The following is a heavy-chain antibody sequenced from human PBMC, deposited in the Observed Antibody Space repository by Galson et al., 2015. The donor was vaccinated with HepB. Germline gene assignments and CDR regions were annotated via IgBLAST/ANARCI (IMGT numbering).Heavy chain of an antibody. CDR3: AKGTAMATYFDY. CDR1: GFTFSSYG. Sequence: SLRLSCAASGFTFSSYGMHWVRQAPGKGLEWVAVISYDGSNKYYADSVKGRFTISRDNSKNTLYLQMNSLRAEDTAVYYCAKGTAMATYFDYWGQGTLVTVSS. V-gene: IGHV3-30*18. CDR2: ISYDGSNK. D-gene: IGHD5-18*01. J-gene: IGHJ4*02.